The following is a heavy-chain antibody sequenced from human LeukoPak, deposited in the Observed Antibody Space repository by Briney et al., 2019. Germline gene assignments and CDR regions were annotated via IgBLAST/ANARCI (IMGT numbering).Heavy chain of an antibody. CDR3: ARTRPFLLPGGSYYHHYMDV. CDR2: IYYSGNT. J-gene: IGHJ6*03. V-gene: IGHV4-59*08. CDR1: GDSISSSY. Sequence: PSETLSLTCHVSGDSISSSYWTWIRQPPGKELEWIGNIYYSGNTNYSPSLKSRVTISVDRSRKQFSLNLTSVTAGDTAVYYWARTRPFLLPGGSYYHHYMDVWGKGTTVTVS. D-gene: IGHD3-22*01.